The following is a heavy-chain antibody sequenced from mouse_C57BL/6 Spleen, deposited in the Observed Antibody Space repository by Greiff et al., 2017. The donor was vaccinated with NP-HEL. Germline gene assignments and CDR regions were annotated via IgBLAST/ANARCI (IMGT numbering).Heavy chain of an antibody. CDR3: ARRNYGSNYNGAMDY. V-gene: IGHV1-81*01. CDR1: GYTFTSYG. D-gene: IGHD1-1*01. Sequence: QVQLQQSGAELARPGASVKLSCKASGYTFTSYGISWVQQSPGQGLEWIAEIYPRSGNTYYNEKFKGKATLTADKSSSTPYMELRSLTSEDSAVYFCARRNYGSNYNGAMDYWGQGTAVTVSS. CDR2: IYPRSGNT. J-gene: IGHJ4*01.